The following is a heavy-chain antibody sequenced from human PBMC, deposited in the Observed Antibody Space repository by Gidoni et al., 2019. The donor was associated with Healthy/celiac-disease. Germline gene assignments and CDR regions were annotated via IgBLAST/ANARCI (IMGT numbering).Heavy chain of an antibody. CDR1: GFTFDDYT. Sequence: EVQLVESGGVVVQPGGSLRLSCPASGFTFDDYTMPWVRQAPGKGLEWVSLISWDGGSTYYADSEKGRFTISRDNSKNSLYLQMNSLRTEDTALYYCAKDIQYSSGWYLDPWGQGTLVTVSS. J-gene: IGHJ5*02. CDR2: ISWDGGST. D-gene: IGHD6-19*01. V-gene: IGHV3-43*01. CDR3: AKDIQYSSGWYLDP.